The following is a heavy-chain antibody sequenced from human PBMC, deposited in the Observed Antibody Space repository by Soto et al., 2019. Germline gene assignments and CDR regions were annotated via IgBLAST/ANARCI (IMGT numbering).Heavy chain of an antibody. CDR2: IWYDGSNT. V-gene: IGHV3-33*01. Sequence: GGSLRLSCAASGFIFSSFGMHWVRQAPGKGLEWVAHIWYDGSNTYYADSVKGRFTISRDNSRDTLYLQMNSLRAEDTAVYHCVRDLLGSGGHFDYWGQGTPVTVSS. D-gene: IGHD7-27*01. CDR3: VRDLLGSGGHFDY. J-gene: IGHJ4*02. CDR1: GFIFSSFG.